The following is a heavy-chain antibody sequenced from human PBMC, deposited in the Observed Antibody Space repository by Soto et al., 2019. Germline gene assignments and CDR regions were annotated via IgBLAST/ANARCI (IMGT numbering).Heavy chain of an antibody. CDR2: IIPIFGTA. V-gene: IGHV1-69*13. CDR3: ASLAEGYYGSGSYYNVDAFDI. D-gene: IGHD3-10*01. J-gene: IGHJ3*02. Sequence: EASVEVSCKASGGTFSSYAISWVRQAPGQGLEWMGGIIPIFGTANYAQKFQGRVTITADESTSTAYMELSSLRSEDTAVYYCASLAEGYYGSGSYYNVDAFDIWGQGTMVTVSS. CDR1: GGTFSSYA.